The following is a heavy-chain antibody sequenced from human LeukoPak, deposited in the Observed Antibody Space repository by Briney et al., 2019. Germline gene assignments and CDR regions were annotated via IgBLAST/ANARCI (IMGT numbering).Heavy chain of an antibody. Sequence: SETLSLTCTVSGGSISSYYWSWIRQPPGKGLEWIGYIYYSGSTNYNPSLKSRVTISVKTSKNQFSLKLRSVTAADTALYYCARSELSCSGGSCPTRYAFDIWGQGTVVTASS. V-gene: IGHV4-59*08. D-gene: IGHD2-15*01. J-gene: IGHJ3*02. CDR2: IYYSGST. CDR3: ARSELSCSGGSCPTRYAFDI. CDR1: GGSISSYY.